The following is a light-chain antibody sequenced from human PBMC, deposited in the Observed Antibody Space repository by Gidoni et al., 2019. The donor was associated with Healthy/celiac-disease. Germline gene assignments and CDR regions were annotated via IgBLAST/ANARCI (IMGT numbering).Light chain of an antibody. CDR3: SSYTSSSTS. Sequence: QSALTQPASVAGSPGQSITISCTGTSSDVGGYNYVSWYQQHPGKAPKLMIDDVSKRPSGVSNRVSGSKSGNTASLTISGLQAEDEADYYFSSYTSSSTSFGGGTKLTVL. J-gene: IGLJ2*01. CDR2: DVS. CDR1: SSDVGGYNY. V-gene: IGLV2-14*01.